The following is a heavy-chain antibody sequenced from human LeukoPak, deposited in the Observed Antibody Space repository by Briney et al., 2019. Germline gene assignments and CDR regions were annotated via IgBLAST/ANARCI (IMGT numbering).Heavy chain of an antibody. J-gene: IGHJ5*02. CDR1: GFTFDDYA. CDR3: ARQGGYGSGSYLDWFDP. D-gene: IGHD3-10*01. CDR2: ISWNSGSI. Sequence: GGSLRLPCAASGFTFDDYAMHWVRQAPGKGLEWVSGISWNSGSIGYADSVKGRFTISRDNAKNSLYLQMNSLRAEDTALYYCARQGGYGSGSYLDWFDPWGQGTLVTVSS. V-gene: IGHV3-9*01.